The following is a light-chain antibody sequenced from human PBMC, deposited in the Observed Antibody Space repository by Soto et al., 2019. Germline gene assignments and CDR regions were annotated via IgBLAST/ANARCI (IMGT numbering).Light chain of an antibody. CDR1: SSDVGAYIY. J-gene: IGLJ1*01. CDR3: CSYAGSYPHV. CDR2: DVI. V-gene: IGLV2-11*01. Sequence: QSALTQPRSVSGSPGQSVTFSCTGTSSDVGAYIYVSWYQQHPGKAPKLIIYDVIKRPSGVPDRFSGSKSGNTASLTISGLQAEDEADYYCCSYAGSYPHVFGPGTKVNV.